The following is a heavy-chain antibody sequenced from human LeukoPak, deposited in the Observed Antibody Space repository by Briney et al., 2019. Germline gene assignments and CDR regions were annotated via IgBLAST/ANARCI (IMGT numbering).Heavy chain of an antibody. CDR3: ARLEYYYDSSGSNWFDP. CDR2: INHSGST. Sequence: SETLSLTCAVYGGSFSGYYWSWIRQPPGKGLEWIGEINHSGSTNYNPSLKSRVTISVDTSKNQFSLKLSSVTAADTAVYYCARLEYYYDSSGSNWFDPWGQGTLVTVPS. J-gene: IGHJ5*02. V-gene: IGHV4-34*01. D-gene: IGHD3-22*01. CDR1: GGSFSGYY.